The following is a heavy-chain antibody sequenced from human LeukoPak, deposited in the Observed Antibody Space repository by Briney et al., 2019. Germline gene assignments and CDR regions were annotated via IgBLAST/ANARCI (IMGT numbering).Heavy chain of an antibody. V-gene: IGHV4-31*03. D-gene: IGHD6-13*01. CDR1: GGSVSSGVHY. CDR3: ARDPDRATGGMTAAY. Sequence: SQTLSLTCTVSGGSVSSGVHYWSWIRQHPERGLEWIGYIYYSGSTYYNPSLKSRVTISLDTSKNQFSLKLSSVTAADTAVYYCARDPDRATGGMTAAYWGQGTLVTVSS. CDR2: IYYSGST. J-gene: IGHJ4*02.